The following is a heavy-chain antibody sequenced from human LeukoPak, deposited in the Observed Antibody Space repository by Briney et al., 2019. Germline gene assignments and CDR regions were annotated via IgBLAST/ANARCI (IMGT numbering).Heavy chain of an antibody. CDR2: TYPGDSET. D-gene: IGHD2-15*01. J-gene: IGHJ5*02. CDR3: ARVPVGYCSGGSCYDWFDP. V-gene: IGHV5-51*01. CDR1: GYNFPRYW. Sequence: GESLKISCKGSGYNFPRYWIAWVRQMSGKGLEWMGITYPGDSETRYSPSFQGQITISADESISTAYLQWSSLKASDTAMYYCARVPVGYCSGGSCYDWFDPWGQGTLVSVSS.